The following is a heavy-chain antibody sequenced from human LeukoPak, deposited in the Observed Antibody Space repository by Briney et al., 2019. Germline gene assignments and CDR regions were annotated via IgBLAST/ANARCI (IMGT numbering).Heavy chain of an antibody. CDR3: AAAVGSDGDYNYYYYGMDV. V-gene: IGHV1-58*02. Sequence: SVKVSCKASGFTFTSSAMQWVRQARGQRLEWIGWIVVGSGNTNYARKFQERVTITRDMSTSTAYMELSSLRSEDTAVYYCAAAVGSDGDYNYYYYGMDVWGQGTTVTVSS. CDR1: GFTFTSSA. D-gene: IGHD4-17*01. CDR2: IVVGSGNT. J-gene: IGHJ6*02.